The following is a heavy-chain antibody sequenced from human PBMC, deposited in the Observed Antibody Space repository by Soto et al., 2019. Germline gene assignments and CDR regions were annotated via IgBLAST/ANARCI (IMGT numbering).Heavy chain of an antibody. CDR2: IYYSGST. CDR1: GGSISSGGYY. Sequence: QVPLQGSGPGLVKPSQTLSLTCTVSGGSISSGGYYWSWIRQHPGKGLEWIGYIYYSGSTYYNPSLKGRVTISVDTSKNQFSLKLSSVTAADTAVYYCARAQIQLWVEPHFDYWGQGTLVTVSS. V-gene: IGHV4-31*03. D-gene: IGHD5-18*01. J-gene: IGHJ4*02. CDR3: ARAQIQLWVEPHFDY.